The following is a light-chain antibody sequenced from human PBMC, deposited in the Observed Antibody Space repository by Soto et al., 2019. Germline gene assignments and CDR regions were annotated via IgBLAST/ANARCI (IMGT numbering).Light chain of an antibody. CDR1: QRVRSSL. CDR2: GAS. V-gene: IGKV3-20*01. CDR3: QQYGSPWT. J-gene: IGKJ1*01. Sequence: ETVLTQSPGTLSLSPGERATLSCRASQRVRSSLLAWYQHKPGQTPRLLIYGASSRATGIPDRFSGSGSGTDVTLTISRLEPEDFAVYYCQQYGSPWTFGQGTKVEIK.